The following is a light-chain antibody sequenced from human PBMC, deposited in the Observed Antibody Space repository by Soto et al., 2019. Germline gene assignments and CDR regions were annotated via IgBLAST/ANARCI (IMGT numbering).Light chain of an antibody. CDR3: RHRVT. CDR1: QSVSNY. V-gene: IGKV3-11*01. CDR2: DIY. Sequence: EIVLTQSPGTLSLSPGETATLSCRASQSVSNYLAWFQQKPGQPPRLLIYDIYKRATGIPARFSGSGSGTDFTLTISGLEPEDLAVYYCRHRVTFGPGTKVDIK. J-gene: IGKJ3*01.